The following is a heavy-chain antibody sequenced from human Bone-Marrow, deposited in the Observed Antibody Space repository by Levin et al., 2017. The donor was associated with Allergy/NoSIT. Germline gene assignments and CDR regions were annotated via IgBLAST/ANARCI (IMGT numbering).Heavy chain of an antibody. D-gene: IGHD4-17*01. CDR2: MFHSGST. CDR1: GGSISSYY. J-gene: IGHJ4*02. Sequence: SETLSLTCTVSGGSISSYYWSWIRQPPGKGLEWIGYMFHSGSTNHNPSLKSRATISVDTSKNQFSLKLRSVTYADTAVYYCAGGIRAVTTYVEYYFDYWGQGSLVTVSS. CDR3: AGGIRAVTTYVEYYFDY. V-gene: IGHV4-59*01.